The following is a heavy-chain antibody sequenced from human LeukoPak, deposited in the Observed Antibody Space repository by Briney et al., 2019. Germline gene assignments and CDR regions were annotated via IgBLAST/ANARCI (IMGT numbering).Heavy chain of an antibody. V-gene: IGHV3-48*03. CDR3: ARVARYGDYIGGSDY. D-gene: IGHD4-17*01. J-gene: IGHJ4*02. CDR2: ISSSGSTI. Sequence: GGSLRLSCAASGFTFSSYEMNWVRQAPGKGLEWVSYISSSGSTIYYADSVKGRFTISRDNAKNSLYLQMNSLRAEDTAVYYCARVARYGDYIGGSDYWGQGALVTVSS. CDR1: GFTFSSYE.